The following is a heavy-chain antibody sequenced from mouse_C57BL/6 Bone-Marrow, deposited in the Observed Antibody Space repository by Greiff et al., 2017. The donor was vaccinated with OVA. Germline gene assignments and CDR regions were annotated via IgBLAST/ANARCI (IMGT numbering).Heavy chain of an antibody. J-gene: IGHJ3*01. V-gene: IGHV1-7*01. CDR3: ARDYYGSSYGFAY. D-gene: IGHD1-1*01. CDR2: INPSSGYT. Sequence: VQGVESGAELAKPGASVKLSCKASGYTFTSYWMHWVKQRPGQGLEWIGYINPSSGYTKYNQKFKDKATLTADKSSSTAYMQLSSLTYEDSAVYYCARDYYGSSYGFAYWGQGTLVTVSA. CDR1: GYTFTSYW.